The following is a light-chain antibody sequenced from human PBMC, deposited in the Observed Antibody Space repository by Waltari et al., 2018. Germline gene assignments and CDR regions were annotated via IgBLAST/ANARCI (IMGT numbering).Light chain of an antibody. CDR2: GAS. V-gene: IGKV3-20*01. CDR3: QQYTDSPPWA. J-gene: IGKJ1*01. Sequence: EIVLTQSPGTLSLSPGERATLSCRACQTVTSRFLAWYQQKPGQAPRLLIYGASNRATGIPDMFSGSGSGTDFTLTINRLESEDFAMYYCQQYTDSPPWAFGEGTKVEI. CDR1: QTVTSRF.